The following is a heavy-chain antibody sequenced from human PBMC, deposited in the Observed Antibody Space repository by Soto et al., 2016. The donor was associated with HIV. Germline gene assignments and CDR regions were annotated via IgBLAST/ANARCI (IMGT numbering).Heavy chain of an antibody. V-gene: IGHV1-2*02. CDR2: INPNSGGT. J-gene: IGHJ4*02. Sequence: QVQLVQSGAEVKKPGASVKVSCKASGYTFTSYDINWVRQATGQGLEWMGWINPNSGGTNYAQKFQGRVTMTRDTSISTAYMELSRLRSDDTAVYYCACRSGSYYNLDYWGQGTLVTVSS. CDR3: ACRSGSYYNLDY. D-gene: IGHD3-10*01. CDR1: GYTFTSYD.